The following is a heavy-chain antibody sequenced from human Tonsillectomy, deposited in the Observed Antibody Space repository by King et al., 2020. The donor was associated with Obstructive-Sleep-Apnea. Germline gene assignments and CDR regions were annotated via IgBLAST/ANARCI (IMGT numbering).Heavy chain of an antibody. V-gene: IGHV4-59*01. CDR2: VYYSGST. CDR3: ARGTGWYGVDV. D-gene: IGHD6-19*01. J-gene: IGHJ6*02. Sequence: QLQESGPGLVKPSETLSLTCTFSGGSIISYSWTWIRQPPGKGLEWIGHVYYSGSTNYKPSLKSRFTISADTSKNQFSLKLSSVTAADTGVYYCARGTGWYGVDVWGQGTTVTVSS. CDR1: GGSIISYS.